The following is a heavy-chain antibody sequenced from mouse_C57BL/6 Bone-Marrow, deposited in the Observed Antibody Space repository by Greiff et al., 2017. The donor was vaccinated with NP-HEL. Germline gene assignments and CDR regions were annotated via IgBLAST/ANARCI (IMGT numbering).Heavy chain of an antibody. Sequence: EVKLVESGGDLVKPGGSLKLSCAASGFTFSSYGMSWVRQTPDKRLEWVATISSGGSYTYYPDSVKGRFTISRDNAKNTLYLQMSSLKSEDTAMYYCARQSRTQFAYWGQGTLVTVSA. J-gene: IGHJ3*01. V-gene: IGHV5-6*01. CDR2: ISSGGSYT. CDR3: ARQSRTQFAY. CDR1: GFTFSSYG.